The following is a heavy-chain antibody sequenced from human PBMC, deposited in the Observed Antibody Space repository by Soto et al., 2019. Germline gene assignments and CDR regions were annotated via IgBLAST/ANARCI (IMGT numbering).Heavy chain of an antibody. J-gene: IGHJ4*02. Sequence: SETLSLTCAVYGGSFSGYYWSWIRQPPGKGLEWIGEINHSGSTNYNPSLKSRVTISVDTSKNQFSLKLSSVTAADTAVYYCARGPQTYSNRRYYFDYWGQGTLVTVSS. CDR2: INHSGST. V-gene: IGHV4-34*01. CDR1: GGSFSGYY. D-gene: IGHD6-13*01. CDR3: ARGPQTYSNRRYYFDY.